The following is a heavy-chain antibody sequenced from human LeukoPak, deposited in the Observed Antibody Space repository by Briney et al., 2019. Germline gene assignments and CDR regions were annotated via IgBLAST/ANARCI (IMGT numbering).Heavy chain of an antibody. Sequence: GGSLRLSCAASGFSIDNARMHWVRQAPGKGLEWVGLIKSKTEGGTTDYAAPVKGRFTISRDDSQNTVFLQMDSLRAEDTAVYYCTTRLQNHFDYWGQGTQVTVSS. V-gene: IGHV3-15*01. CDR1: GFSIDNAR. D-gene: IGHD6-25*01. CDR2: IKSKTEGGTT. J-gene: IGHJ4*02. CDR3: TTRLQNHFDY.